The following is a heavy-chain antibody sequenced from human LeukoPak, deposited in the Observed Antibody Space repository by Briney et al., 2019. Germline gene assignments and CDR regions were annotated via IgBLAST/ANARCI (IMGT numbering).Heavy chain of an antibody. V-gene: IGHV4-39*01. Sequence: SETLSLTCSVSGASVTDESSYWGWIRQTPGKGLEWIAGITFSGTAHYNPSLRGQVTISLDTSSNQFFLKLTFVTAADTGLYFCARAPSYRRYSCHSWGQGTMFTVSS. CDR2: ITFSGTA. CDR1: GASVTDESSY. J-gene: IGHJ4*02. D-gene: IGHD3-16*02. CDR3: ARAPSYRRYSCHS.